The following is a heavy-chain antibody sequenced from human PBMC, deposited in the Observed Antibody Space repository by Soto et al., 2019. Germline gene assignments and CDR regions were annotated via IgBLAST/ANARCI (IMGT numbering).Heavy chain of an antibody. CDR3: VRGPSLNFAY. CDR1: GFTFDDYG. CDR2: VNWNGGST. D-gene: IGHD1-26*01. V-gene: IGHV3-20*04. J-gene: IGHJ4*02. Sequence: EVQLVESGGGVLRPGGSLRLSCAASGFTFDDYGMSWARQAPGKGLEWVSGVNWNGGSTGYADSVKGRFTISRDNAKNSLYLQMIGLIAEDTALYCCVRGPSLNFAYWGKGTLVTVSS.